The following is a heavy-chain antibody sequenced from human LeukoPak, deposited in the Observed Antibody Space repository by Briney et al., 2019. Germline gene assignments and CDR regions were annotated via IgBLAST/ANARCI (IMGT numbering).Heavy chain of an antibody. CDR1: GGSISSGGYY. CDR3: ARELYYYDSSGYYGYFDY. J-gene: IGHJ4*02. CDR2: IYYSGST. D-gene: IGHD3-22*01. V-gene: IGHV4-31*03. Sequence: SETLSLTCTVSGGSISSGGYYWSWIRQHPGKGLEWIGYIYYSGSTYYNPSLKSRVTISVDTSKNQFSLKLSSVTAADTAVYYCARELYYYDSSGYYGYFDYWGRGTLVTVSS.